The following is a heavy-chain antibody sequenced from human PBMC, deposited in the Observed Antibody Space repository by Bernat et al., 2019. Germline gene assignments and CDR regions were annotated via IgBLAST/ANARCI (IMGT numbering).Heavy chain of an antibody. J-gene: IGHJ4*02. V-gene: IGHV3-11*01. Sequence: QVQLVESGGGVVQPGGSLRLSCAASGFTFSDYYMSWIRQAPGKGLELISYISGSGTTIYYADSVKSRFTISRDNAKNSQYLQMNNLRAEDTAVYYCGRGGGPELDYWGQGTLVTVSS. CDR1: GFTFSDYY. CDR2: ISGSGTTI. D-gene: IGHD6-25*01. CDR3: GRGGGPELDY.